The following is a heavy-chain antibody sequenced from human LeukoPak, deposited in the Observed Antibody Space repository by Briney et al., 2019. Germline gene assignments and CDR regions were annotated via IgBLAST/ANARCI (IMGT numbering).Heavy chain of an antibody. CDR3: ARVELVASAFDI. V-gene: IGHV4-38-2*01. CDR1: GYSISSGYY. D-gene: IGHD5-12*01. CDR2: IYHSGST. Sequence: PSETLSLTCVVSGYSISSGYYWGWIRQPPGKGLEWIGSIYHSGSTYYNPSLKSRVTISVDTSKNQFSLKLSSVTAADTAVYYCARVELVASAFDIWGQGTMVTVSS. J-gene: IGHJ3*02.